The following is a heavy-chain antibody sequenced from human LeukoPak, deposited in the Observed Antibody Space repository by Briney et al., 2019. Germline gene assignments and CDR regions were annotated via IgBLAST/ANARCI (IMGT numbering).Heavy chain of an antibody. CDR3: ARDVTMERWFDP. CDR1: GYTFTSYY. D-gene: IGHD1-26*01. CDR2: IIPILGIA. J-gene: IGHJ5*02. Sequence: SVKVSCTASGYTFTSYYVHWVRQAPGQGLEWMGRIIPILGIANYAQKFQGRVTITADKSTSTAYMELSSLRSEDTAVYYCARDVTMERWFDPWGQGTLVTVSS. V-gene: IGHV1-69*04.